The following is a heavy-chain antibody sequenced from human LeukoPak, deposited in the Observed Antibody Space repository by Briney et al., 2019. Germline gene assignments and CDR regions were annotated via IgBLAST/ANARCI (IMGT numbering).Heavy chain of an antibody. D-gene: IGHD6-13*01. Sequence: GGSLRLSCAASGFAFSSYWMHWVRQAPGKGLVWVSRINSDGSSTSYADSVKGRFTISRDNAKNTLYLQMNSLRAEDTAVYYCERGGYSSTPYYYYYGRDVWGKGTTVTVSS. J-gene: IGHJ6*04. CDR2: INSDGSST. CDR3: ERGGYSSTPYYYYYGRDV. V-gene: IGHV3-74*01. CDR1: GFAFSSYW.